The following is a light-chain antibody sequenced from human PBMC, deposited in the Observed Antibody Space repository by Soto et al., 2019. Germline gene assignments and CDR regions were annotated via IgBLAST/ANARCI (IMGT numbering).Light chain of an antibody. CDR3: QERSNWPPAVT. V-gene: IGKV3-11*01. Sequence: EIVLTQSPDTLSLSPGERATLSCRASQSVRSSLAWYQQKPGQAPRLLIYDASNRATGIPARFSGSGSGTDCTLTISSLEPEDFAVYYCQERSNWPPAVTFGPGTKVDIK. J-gene: IGKJ3*01. CDR1: QSVRSS. CDR2: DAS.